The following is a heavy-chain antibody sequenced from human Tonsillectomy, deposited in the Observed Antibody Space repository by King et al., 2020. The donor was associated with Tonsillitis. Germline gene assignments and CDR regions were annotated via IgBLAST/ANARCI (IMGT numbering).Heavy chain of an antibody. Sequence: VQLVESGGGLVQPGGSLRLSCAASGFTFSNYAMNWFRQAPGKGLEWVSTMDDSGDSSFYADSVQGRFTISRDNYKNTLYLQMNILRPEDTAVYYCAKAEVDTAMVRNWYFDLWGRGTLVTVSS. J-gene: IGHJ2*01. V-gene: IGHV3-23*04. D-gene: IGHD5-18*01. CDR1: GFTFSNYA. CDR2: MDDSGDSS. CDR3: AKAEVDTAMVRNWYFDL.